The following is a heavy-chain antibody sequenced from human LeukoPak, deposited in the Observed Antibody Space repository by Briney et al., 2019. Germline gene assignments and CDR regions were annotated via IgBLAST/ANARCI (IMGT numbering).Heavy chain of an antibody. CDR3: ARVKSSGYGEYYFDY. D-gene: IGHD5-12*01. CDR2: ISYDGSNK. Sequence: PGGSLRLSCAASGFTFSDYAMHWVRQAPGKGLEWVAVISYDGSNKFYADSVKGRFTISRDNAKNTLYLQMNSLRAEDTAVYYCARVKSSGYGEYYFDYWGQGTLVTVSS. CDR1: GFTFSDYA. J-gene: IGHJ4*02. V-gene: IGHV3-30-3*01.